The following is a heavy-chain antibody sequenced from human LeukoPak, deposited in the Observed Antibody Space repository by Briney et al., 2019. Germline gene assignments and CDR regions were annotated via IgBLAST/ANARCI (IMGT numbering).Heavy chain of an antibody. D-gene: IGHD1-26*01. CDR1: GGTFSSYA. J-gene: IGHJ4*02. V-gene: IGHV1-18*01. CDR2: ISAYNGNT. CDR3: ARGLDDGSYLDY. Sequence: ASVKVSCKASGGTFSSYAISWVRQAPGQGLEWMGWISAYNGNTNYAQKLQGRVTMTTDTSTSTAYMELRSLRSDDTAVYYCARGLDDGSYLDYWGQGTLVTVSS.